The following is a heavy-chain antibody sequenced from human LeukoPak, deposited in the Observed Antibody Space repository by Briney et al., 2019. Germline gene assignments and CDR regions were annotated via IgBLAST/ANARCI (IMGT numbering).Heavy chain of an antibody. CDR2: MNPNSGNT. Sequence: ASVKVSCKASGYTFTSYDIHWVRQATGQGLEWMGWMNPNSGNTGYAQKFQGRVTMSRNTSISTAYMELSSLRYEDTAVYYCARVSYDFWSGYYTSIGWGHYYYMDVWGKGTTVTVSS. CDR1: GYTFTSYD. D-gene: IGHD3-3*01. V-gene: IGHV1-8*01. J-gene: IGHJ6*03. CDR3: ARVSYDFWSGYYTSIGWGHYYYMDV.